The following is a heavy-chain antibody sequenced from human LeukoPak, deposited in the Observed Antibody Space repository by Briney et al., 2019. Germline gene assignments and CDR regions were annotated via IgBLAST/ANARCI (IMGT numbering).Heavy chain of an antibody. CDR2: IKEDDSEI. V-gene: IGHV3-7*01. J-gene: IGHJ4*02. CDR1: GFTFSDAW. D-gene: IGHD5-24*01. CDR3: GRLRSLDQ. Sequence: PGGSLRLSCAVSGFTFSDAWMSWVRQAPGKGLEWVANIKEDDSEIYYVDSVKGRFTISRDNAKKSLYLHMSSLRVEDTAVYFCGRLRSLDQWGQGTLVTVSS.